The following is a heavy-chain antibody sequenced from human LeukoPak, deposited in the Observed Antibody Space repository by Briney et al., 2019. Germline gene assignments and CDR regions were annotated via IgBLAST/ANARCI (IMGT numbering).Heavy chain of an antibody. CDR3: AKDSTGTVYFQH. J-gene: IGHJ1*01. V-gene: IGHV3-23*01. CDR2: ISGSGGST. Sequence: PGGSLRLSCAAPGFTFSSYAMSWVRQAPGKGLEWVSAISGSGGSTYYADSVKGRFTISRDNSKNTLYLQMNSLRAEDTAVYYCAKDSTGTVYFQHWGQGTLVTVSS. CDR1: GFTFSSYA. D-gene: IGHD1-1*01.